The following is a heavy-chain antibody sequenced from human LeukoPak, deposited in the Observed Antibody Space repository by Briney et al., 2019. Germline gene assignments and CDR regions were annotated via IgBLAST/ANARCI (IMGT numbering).Heavy chain of an antibody. D-gene: IGHD3-10*01. J-gene: IGHJ5*02. V-gene: IGHV1-8*01. CDR3: ARSIPLWKELRRDWFDP. Sequence: GASVKVSCKASGYIFTSYDINWVRQAPGQGLEWMGWMNANSETTVYAQKFQGRVSMTWNTSISTAYMELNSLTSDDTAVYYCARSIPLWKELRRDWFDPWGQGTLVIVSS. CDR2: MNANSETT. CDR1: GYIFTSYD.